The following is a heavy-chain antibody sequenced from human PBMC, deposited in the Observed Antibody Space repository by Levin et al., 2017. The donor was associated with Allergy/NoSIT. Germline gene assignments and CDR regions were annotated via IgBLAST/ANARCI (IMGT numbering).Heavy chain of an antibody. J-gene: IGHJ4*02. Sequence: PGGSLRLSCTVSGGSISSSSYYWGWIRQPPGKGLEWIGTTYYSGSTSYNPSLKSRVTISGDTSKNQSSLKLRSVTAADTAVYYCARQFSIGFFDYWGQGTLVTVSS. V-gene: IGHV4-39*01. CDR2: TYYSGST. CDR1: GGSISSSSYY. D-gene: IGHD3-22*01. CDR3: ARQFSIGFFDY.